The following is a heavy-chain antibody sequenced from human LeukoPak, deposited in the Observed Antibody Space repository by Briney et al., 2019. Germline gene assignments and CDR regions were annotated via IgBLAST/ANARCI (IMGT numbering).Heavy chain of an antibody. D-gene: IGHD3/OR15-3a*01. CDR2: IIPLFGTA. J-gene: IGHJ6*03. Sequence: GASVKVSCKASGGTFSSYAISWVPQAPGQGLEWMGSIIPLFGTADYAEKFQGRVTITTGESTSTAYMELNRQRPEAKAVYYCARSIFRTSGGYSYMDVWGKGTVVTVSS. CDR1: GGTFSSYA. CDR3: ARSIFRTSGGYSYMDV. V-gene: IGHV1-69*05.